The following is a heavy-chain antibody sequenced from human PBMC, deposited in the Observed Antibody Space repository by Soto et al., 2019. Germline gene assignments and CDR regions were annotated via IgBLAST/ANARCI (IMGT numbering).Heavy chain of an antibody. CDR2: IYYSVST. V-gene: IGHV4-61*08. CDR3: ARGRGGWFINQLLNAFDI. D-gene: IGHD2-2*01. J-gene: IGHJ3*02. Sequence: SETLSLTCTVSGRSFISGDYYWSWLRQPPGKGREWIGYIYYSVSTNYNPSLKSRVTISVDTSKNQFSLKLSSVTAADTAVYYFARGRGGWFINQLLNAFDIWGQGTMVTVSS. CDR1: GRSFISGDYY.